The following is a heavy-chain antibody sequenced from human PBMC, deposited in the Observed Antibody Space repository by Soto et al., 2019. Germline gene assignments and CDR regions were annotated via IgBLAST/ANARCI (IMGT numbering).Heavy chain of an antibody. V-gene: IGHV4-4*02. CDR2: IYHSGST. J-gene: IGHJ4*02. Sequence: QVQLQESGPGLVKPSGTLSLTCAVSGGSISSSNWWSWVRQPPGKGLEWIGEIYHSGSTNYNPSLRSGVTISVDKSKNQFSLKLSSVTAADTAVYYCARDRYGSGSYYNGPFDYWGQGTLVTVSS. CDR1: GGSISSSNW. CDR3: ARDRYGSGSYYNGPFDY. D-gene: IGHD3-10*01.